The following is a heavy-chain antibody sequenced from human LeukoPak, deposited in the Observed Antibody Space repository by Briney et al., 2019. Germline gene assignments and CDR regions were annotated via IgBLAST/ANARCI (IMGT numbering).Heavy chain of an antibody. J-gene: IGHJ5*02. D-gene: IGHD3-3*01. CDR3: ARGPSEWLLIVFWFDP. V-gene: IGHV1-2*02. CDR1: GYTFTGYY. CDR2: INPNSGGT. Sequence: ASVKVSCKASGYTFTGYYMHWVRQAPGQGLEWVGWINPNSGGTKYAQKIQGRVTMTRDTSISTAYMELSRLRSDDTAVYYCARGPSEWLLIVFWFDPWGQGTLVTVSS.